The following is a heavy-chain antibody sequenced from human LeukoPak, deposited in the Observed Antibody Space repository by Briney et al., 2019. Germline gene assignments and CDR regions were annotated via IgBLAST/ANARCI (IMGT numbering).Heavy chain of an antibody. V-gene: IGHV1-69*01. Sequence: GSSVKVSGKASGGTFSSYAISWVRQAPGQGLEWMGGIIPIFGTANYAQKFQGRVTITADESTSTAYMELSSLRSEDTAVYYCARDYGGNLDAFDIWGQGTMVTVSS. CDR1: GGTFSSYA. D-gene: IGHD4-23*01. J-gene: IGHJ3*02. CDR2: IIPIFGTA. CDR3: ARDYGGNLDAFDI.